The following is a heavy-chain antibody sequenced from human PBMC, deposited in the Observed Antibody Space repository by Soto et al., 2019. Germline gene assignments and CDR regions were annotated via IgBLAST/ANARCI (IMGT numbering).Heavy chain of an antibody. V-gene: IGHV3-21*01. CDR2: ISSSSSYI. CDR1: GFTFSSYS. CDR3: ARVSTAYYYGMDV. Sequence: EVQLVESGGGLVKPGGSLRLSCAASGFTFSSYSMNWVCQAPGKGLEWVSSISSSSSYIYYADSVKGRFTISRDNAKNSLYLQMNSLRAEDTAVYYCARVSTAYYYGMDVWGQGTTVTVSS. J-gene: IGHJ6*02.